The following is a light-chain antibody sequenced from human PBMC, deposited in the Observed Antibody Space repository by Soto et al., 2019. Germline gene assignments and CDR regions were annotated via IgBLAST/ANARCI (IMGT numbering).Light chain of an antibody. V-gene: IGKV3-11*01. CDR3: QQRSNWPPEIN. J-gene: IGKJ5*01. CDR1: QSVSSY. Sequence: EIVLTQSPSTLSFSPGERATLSCRASQSVSSYLAWYQQKPGQAPRLLIYDASNRATGIPARFSGSGSGTDFTLTISSLEPEDFAVYYCQQRSNWPPEINFGQGTRLEIK. CDR2: DAS.